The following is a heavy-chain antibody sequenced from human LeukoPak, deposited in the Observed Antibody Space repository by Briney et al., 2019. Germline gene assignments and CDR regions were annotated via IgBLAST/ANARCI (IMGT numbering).Heavy chain of an antibody. CDR3: AREDSYSSGWYPGVNWFDP. D-gene: IGHD6-19*01. CDR1: GYTFTSYG. V-gene: IGHV1-18*01. CDR2: ISAYNGNT. Sequence: GASVKVSYKASGYTFTSYGISWVRQAPGQGLEWMGWISAYNGNTNYAQKLQGRVTMTTDTSTSTAYMELRSLRSDDTAVYYCAREDSYSSGWYPGVNWFDPWGQGTLVTVSS. J-gene: IGHJ5*02.